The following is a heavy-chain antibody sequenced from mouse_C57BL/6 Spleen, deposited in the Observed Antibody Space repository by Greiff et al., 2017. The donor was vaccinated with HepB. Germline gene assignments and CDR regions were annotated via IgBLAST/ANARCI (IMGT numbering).Heavy chain of an antibody. CDR3: ARQDYDEGAWFAY. CDR2: ISGGGGNT. D-gene: IGHD2-4*01. V-gene: IGHV5-9*01. Sequence: EVKLVESGGGLVKPGGSLKLSCAASGFTFSSYTMSWVRQTPEKRLEWVATISGGGGNTYYPDSVKGRFTISRDNAKNTLYLQMSSLRSEDTALYYCARQDYDEGAWFAYWGQGTLVTVSA. J-gene: IGHJ3*01. CDR1: GFTFSSYT.